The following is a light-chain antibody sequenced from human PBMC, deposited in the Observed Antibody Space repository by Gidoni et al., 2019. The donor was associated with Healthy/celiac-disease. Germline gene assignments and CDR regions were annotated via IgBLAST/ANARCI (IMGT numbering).Light chain of an antibody. CDR2: YDS. V-gene: IGKV6-21*02. CDR1: PSICSS. J-gene: IGKJ1*01. Sequence: EILLSQSPDFQSVTPQEKVTITCRASPSICSSLHWYQQRPDQCPKLLIEYDSQSISGVPSRVSGSGSVLDFTLTINGLEDVDASTCYCDQSSSLPHTFGQGTKVEIK. CDR3: DQSSSLPHT.